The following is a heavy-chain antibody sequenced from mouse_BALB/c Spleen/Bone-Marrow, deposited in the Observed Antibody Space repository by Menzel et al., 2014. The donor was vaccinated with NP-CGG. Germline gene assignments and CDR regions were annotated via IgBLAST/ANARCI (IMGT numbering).Heavy chain of an antibody. J-gene: IGHJ4*01. CDR1: GFDFSRYW. V-gene: IGHV4-2*02. CDR2: INLGSSTI. CDR3: ARNDYDEGFAMDF. D-gene: IGHD2-4*01. Sequence: EVNVVESGRGLLQPGGSLNLSCASSGFDFSRYWMSWARQAPGKGQEWIGEINLGSSTINYTPSLKDKFIISRDNAKNTLSQQMSKVRSEDTALYYCARNDYDEGFAMDFWGQGASATTSS.